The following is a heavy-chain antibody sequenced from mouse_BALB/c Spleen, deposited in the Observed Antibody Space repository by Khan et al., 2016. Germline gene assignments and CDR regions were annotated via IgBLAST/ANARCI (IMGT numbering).Heavy chain of an antibody. V-gene: IGHV6-6*01. J-gene: IGHJ4*01. CDR1: GFTFSDAW. CDR2: IRGENNNQAI. Sequence: EVKLEESGGGLVQPGGSMKLSCAASGFTFSDAWMDWVRQFPERGLEWVAEIRGENNNQAIYYAVSGKGRFTISRDGSKSSVYLQMNSLRPEDTGIYYCTLYDPDAVDYWGQGTSVTVSS. D-gene: IGHD2-3*01. CDR3: TLYDPDAVDY.